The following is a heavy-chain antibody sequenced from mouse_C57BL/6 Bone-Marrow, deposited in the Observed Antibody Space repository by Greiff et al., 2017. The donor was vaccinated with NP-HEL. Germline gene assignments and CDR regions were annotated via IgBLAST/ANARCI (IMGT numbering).Heavy chain of an antibody. CDR2: ISSGSSTI. CDR3: ARLGTRAY. D-gene: IGHD4-1*01. Sequence: DVMLVESGGGLVKPGGSLKLSCAASGFTFSDYGMHWVRQAPEKGLEWVAYISSGSSTIYYADTVKGRFTNSRYNSKNTLFLQMTRLRSEDTAMYYCARLGTRAYWGQGTLVTVSA. CDR1: GFTFSDYG. J-gene: IGHJ3*01. V-gene: IGHV5-17*01.